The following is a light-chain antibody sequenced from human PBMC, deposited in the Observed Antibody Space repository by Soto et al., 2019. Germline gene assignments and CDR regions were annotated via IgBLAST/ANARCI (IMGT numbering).Light chain of an antibody. CDR3: QQYASSPLLT. J-gene: IGKJ4*01. CDR2: GTS. CDR1: QSVTGYS. V-gene: IGKV3-20*01. Sequence: IVLTQSPGTLSLSPGERATLSCRASQSVTGYSLAWYQQKPGQAPRLLIFGTSTRATGIPDRFSGSGSGTDFTLSISRLEPEDFAVYYCQQYASSPLLT.